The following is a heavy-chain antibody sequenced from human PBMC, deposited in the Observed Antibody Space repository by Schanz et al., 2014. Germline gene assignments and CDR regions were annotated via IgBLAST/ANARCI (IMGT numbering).Heavy chain of an antibody. Sequence: VQMVESGGGLVQPGGSLRLSCAASGFTFNSYAMTWVRQAPGKGLEWVSSISHSGGSKYYADSGKGRFTISRDNSENTLYLQMNSLSADDTAVFYCAKGMGYCSGGTCYDCYYYGLDVWGQGTTVTVSS. CDR1: GFTFNSYA. CDR3: AKGMGYCSGGTCYDCYYYGLDV. V-gene: IGHV3-23*04. J-gene: IGHJ6*02. CDR2: ISHSGGSK. D-gene: IGHD2-15*01.